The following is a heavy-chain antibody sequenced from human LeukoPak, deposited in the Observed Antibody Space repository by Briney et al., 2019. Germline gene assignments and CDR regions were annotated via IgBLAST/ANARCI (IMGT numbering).Heavy chain of an antibody. D-gene: IGHD4-23*01. J-gene: IGHJ4*02. CDR1: GGSISSNTYF. Sequence: SETLSLTCTVSGGSISSNTYFWGWIRQPPGKGLELIGNIYYRGSTHYNPSLKSRVTTSVDTSKDQFSLKLSSVTAADTAVYYCARLTSTVVDYWGQGTLVTVSS. CDR2: IYYRGST. CDR3: ARLTSTVVDY. V-gene: IGHV4-39*01.